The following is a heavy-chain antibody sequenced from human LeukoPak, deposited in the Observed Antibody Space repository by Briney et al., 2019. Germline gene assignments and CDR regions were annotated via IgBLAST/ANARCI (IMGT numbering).Heavy chain of an antibody. CDR2: ISSSGSTM. CDR1: GFTFSDYY. D-gene: IGHD2-2*01. CDR3: ARDSHNIVVVPAAIHGDNWFDP. V-gene: IGHV3-11*01. J-gene: IGHJ5*02. Sequence: AGGSLRLSCAASGFTFSDYYMSWIRQAPGKGLEWVSYISSSGSTMYYADSVKGRFTISRDNAENSLYLQMNSLRAEDTAVYYCARDSHNIVVVPAAIHGDNWFDPWGQGTLVTVSS.